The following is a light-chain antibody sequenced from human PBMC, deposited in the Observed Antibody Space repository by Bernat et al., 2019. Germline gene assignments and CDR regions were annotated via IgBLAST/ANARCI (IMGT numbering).Light chain of an antibody. CDR3: QQYHSYWT. J-gene: IGKJ1*01. Sequence: DIQMTQSPSTLSASVGDRVTITCRASQSISDWLAWYQQKPGQAPKLLIYKASSLESGVPSRFSGSGSGTEFTLTISSLQPDDFATYYCQQYHSYWTFGQGTKVEIK. CDR1: QSISDW. V-gene: IGKV1-5*03. CDR2: KAS.